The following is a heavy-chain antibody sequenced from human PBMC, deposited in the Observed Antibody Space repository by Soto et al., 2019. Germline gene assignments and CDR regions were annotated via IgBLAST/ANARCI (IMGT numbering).Heavy chain of an antibody. Sequence: QVQLVQSGAEVKKPGSSVKVSCKAAGGTFSSYTISWVRQAAGQGLEWMGRIIPILGIANYAQKFQGRVTITADKSTSTAYMKLSSLRSEDTAVYYCARGTTMDFDYWGQGTLVTVSS. V-gene: IGHV1-69*02. J-gene: IGHJ4*02. CDR3: ARGTTMDFDY. CDR2: IIPILGIA. CDR1: GGTFSSYT. D-gene: IGHD4-17*01.